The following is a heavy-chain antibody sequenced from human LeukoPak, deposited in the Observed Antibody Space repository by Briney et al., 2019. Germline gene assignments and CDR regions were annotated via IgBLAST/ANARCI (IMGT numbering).Heavy chain of an antibody. CDR1: GYTFTTYD. CDR2: MNPNSGNT. J-gene: IGHJ4*02. CDR3: ARGLGSSSFGYYFDY. V-gene: IGHV1-8*01. D-gene: IGHD6-6*01. Sequence: ASVKISCKASGYTFTTYDINWVRQATGQGLEWMGWMNPNSGNTGYAQKFQGRVNMTRNISTGTAYMELSSLKSEDTAVYYCARGLGSSSFGYYFDYWGQGTLVTVSS.